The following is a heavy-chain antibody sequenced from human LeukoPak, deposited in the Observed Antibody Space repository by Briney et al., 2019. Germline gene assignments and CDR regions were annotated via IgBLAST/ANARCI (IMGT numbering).Heavy chain of an antibody. V-gene: IGHV3-30*02. D-gene: IGHD3-10*02. Sequence: PGGSLRLSCAASGLMFSTSGMHWVRQAPGKGLEWVAVIPYDGSEIYYADSLKGRFTISRDNSKNTLYLQMNSLRAEDTAVFYCARESGAAKIGQMLNYWGQGTLVTVSS. CDR1: GLMFSTSG. CDR3: ARESGAAKIGQMLNY. CDR2: IPYDGSEI. J-gene: IGHJ4*02.